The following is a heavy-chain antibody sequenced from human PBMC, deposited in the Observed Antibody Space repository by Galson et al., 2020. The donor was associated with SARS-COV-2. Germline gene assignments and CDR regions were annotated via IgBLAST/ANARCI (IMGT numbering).Heavy chain of an antibody. CDR3: ARLASPRLLMSSQDAFVI. J-gene: IGHJ3*02. D-gene: IGHD2-21*02. Sequence: SETLSLTCTVSGGSISSHYWSWIQQPAGKGLEWIGYISDSGSTNYNPSFKSRVTISVHTSKNQFSLKLSSVTAADTAVYYCARLASPRLLMSSQDAFVIWGRGTMVIVSS. CDR1: GGSISSHY. V-gene: IGHV4-59*11. CDR2: ISDSGST.